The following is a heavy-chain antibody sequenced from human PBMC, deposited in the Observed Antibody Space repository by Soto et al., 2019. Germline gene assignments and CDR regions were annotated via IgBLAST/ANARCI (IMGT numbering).Heavy chain of an antibody. CDR2: IYHSGST. CDR3: ASSDYGDAFNRFDY. J-gene: IGHJ4*02. D-gene: IGHD4-17*01. CDR1: GGSISSSNW. Sequence: QVQLQESGPGLVKPSGTLSLTCAVSGGSISSSNWWSWVRQPPGKGLEWIGEIYHSGSTNYNPSLKSRVTISVDKSKNQLSLKLSSVTGADTAEYYYASSDYGDAFNRFDYWGQGTLVTGSS. V-gene: IGHV4-4*02.